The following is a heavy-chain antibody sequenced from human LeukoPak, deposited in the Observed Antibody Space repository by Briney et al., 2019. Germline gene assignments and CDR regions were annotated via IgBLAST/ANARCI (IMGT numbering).Heavy chain of an antibody. CDR1: GFTFSSYA. D-gene: IGHD3-3*01. Sequence: PGGSLRLSCAASGFTFSSYAMSWVRQAPGKGLEWVSAISGSGGSTYYADSVKGRFTISRDNSKNTLYLQMSSLRAEDTAVYYCAKVYHDFWSTYNFAMRDYDHYYYGMDVWGQGTTVTVSS. J-gene: IGHJ6*02. V-gene: IGHV3-23*01. CDR3: AKVYHDFWSTYNFAMRDYDHYYYGMDV. CDR2: ISGSGGST.